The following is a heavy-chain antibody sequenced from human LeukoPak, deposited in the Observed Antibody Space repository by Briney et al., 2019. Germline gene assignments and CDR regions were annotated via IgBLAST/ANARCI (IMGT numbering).Heavy chain of an antibody. CDR2: IYYSGST. V-gene: IGHV4-39*07. D-gene: IGHD3-22*01. CDR3: ARDESPHYDSSGYYLLYAFDI. J-gene: IGHJ3*02. Sequence: SETLSLTCTVSGGSISSSSYYWGWIRQPPGKGLEWIGSIYYSGSTYYNPSLKSRVTISVDTSKNQFSLKLSSVTAADTAVYYCARDESPHYDSSGYYLLYAFDIWGQGTMVTVSS. CDR1: GGSISSSSYY.